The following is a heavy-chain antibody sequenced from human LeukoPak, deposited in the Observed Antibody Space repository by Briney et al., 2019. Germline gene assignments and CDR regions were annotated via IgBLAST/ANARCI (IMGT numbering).Heavy chain of an antibody. CDR2: INSDGSST. V-gene: IGHV3-74*01. CDR3: AKGGITMIVVVH. CDR1: GFTFSRYW. J-gene: IGHJ4*02. Sequence: GGSLRLSCAASGFTFSRYWMHWVRQAPGKGLVWVSRINSDGSSTTYADSVKGRFTISRDNAKNTLYLQMNSLRAEDTAVYYCAKGGITMIVVVHWGQGTLVTVSS. D-gene: IGHD3-22*01.